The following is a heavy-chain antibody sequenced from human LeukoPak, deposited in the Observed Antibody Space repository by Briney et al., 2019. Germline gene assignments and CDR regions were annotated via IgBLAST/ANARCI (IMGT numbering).Heavy chain of an antibody. CDR3: AKAPVTTCSGAYCYPFDY. CDR2: IYSGGST. D-gene: IGHD2-21*01. CDR1: EFSVGSSY. J-gene: IGHJ4*02. Sequence: PGGSLRLSCAASEFSVGSSYMTWVRQAPGKGLEWVSLIYSGGSTYYADSVKGRFTISRDSSKNTLYLQMNRLRAEDAAVYYCAKAPVTTCSGAYCYPFDYWGQGTLVTVSS. V-gene: IGHV3-53*01.